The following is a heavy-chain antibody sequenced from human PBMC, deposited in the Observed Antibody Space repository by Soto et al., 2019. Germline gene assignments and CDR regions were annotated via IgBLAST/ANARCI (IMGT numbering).Heavy chain of an antibody. CDR2: VHQTGNT. Sequence: SETLSLTCTVSGGSISRYYWSWIRQTPGKGLEWIGYVHQTGNTKYNPSLESRVTISVDASKNNISLNLRYLTAADTAVYFCARGYRPINMIEGVVYAFDYWGQGTLVTVSS. CDR1: GGSISRYY. V-gene: IGHV4-59*01. D-gene: IGHD3-16*01. CDR3: ARGYRPINMIEGVVYAFDY. J-gene: IGHJ4*02.